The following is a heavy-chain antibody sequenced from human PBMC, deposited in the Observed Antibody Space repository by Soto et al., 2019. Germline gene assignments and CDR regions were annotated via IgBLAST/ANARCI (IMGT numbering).Heavy chain of an antibody. CDR2: ISAYNGNT. D-gene: IGHD3-3*01. Sequence: ASVKVSCKASGYTFTSYVISWVRQAPGQGLEWMGWISAYNGNTNYAQKLQGRVTMTTDTSTSTAYMELRSLRSDDTAVYYCARPIYDFWSANGGQYYYYGMDVWGQGTTVTVS. CDR1: GYTFTSYV. J-gene: IGHJ6*02. V-gene: IGHV1-18*01. CDR3: ARPIYDFWSANGGQYYYYGMDV.